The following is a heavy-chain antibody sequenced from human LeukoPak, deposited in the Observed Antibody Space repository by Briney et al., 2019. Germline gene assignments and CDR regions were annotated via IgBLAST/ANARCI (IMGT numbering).Heavy chain of an antibody. V-gene: IGHV3-23*01. Sequence: GGSLRLSCAASGFTFSNYVMSWVRQAPGKGLEWVSGISGSGGSTYYADSVKGRFTISRDNSKNTLYLQMNSLRVEDTAVYYCAEEVGNTYPTFDYWGQGTLVTVSS. J-gene: IGHJ4*02. D-gene: IGHD1-26*01. CDR1: GFTFSNYV. CDR2: ISGSGGST. CDR3: AEEVGNTYPTFDY.